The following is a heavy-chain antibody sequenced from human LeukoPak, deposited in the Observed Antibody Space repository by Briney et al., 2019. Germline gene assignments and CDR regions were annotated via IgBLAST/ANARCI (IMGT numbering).Heavy chain of an antibody. J-gene: IGHJ4*02. CDR2: ISSSSSYI. V-gene: IGHV3-21*01. D-gene: IGHD6-13*01. CDR1: GFTFSSYS. CDR3: AMAAAGTVDY. Sequence: SGGSLRLSCAASGFTFSSYSMNWVRQAPGKGLEWVSSISSSSSYIYYADSVKGRSTISRDNAKNSLYLQMNSLRAEDTAVYYCAMAAAGTVDYWGQGTLVTVSS.